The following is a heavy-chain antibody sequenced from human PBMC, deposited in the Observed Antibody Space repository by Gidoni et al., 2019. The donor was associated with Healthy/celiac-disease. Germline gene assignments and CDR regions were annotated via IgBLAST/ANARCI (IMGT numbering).Heavy chain of an antibody. V-gene: IGHV3-33*01. CDR1: GFTFSSYD. Sequence: QVQLVESGGGVVQPGRSLRLSCAASGFTFSSYDMHWVRQAPGKGLEWVAVIWYDGSNKYYADSVKGRFTISRDNSKNTLYLQMNSLRAEDTAVYYCARDMGQSSGWHDSWGQGTLVTVSS. CDR2: IWYDGSNK. D-gene: IGHD6-19*01. CDR3: ARDMGQSSGWHDS. J-gene: IGHJ5*01.